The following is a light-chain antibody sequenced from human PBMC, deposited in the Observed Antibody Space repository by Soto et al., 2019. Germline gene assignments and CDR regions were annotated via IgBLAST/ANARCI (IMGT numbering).Light chain of an antibody. CDR2: LGW. CDR1: QSLLHSNGYDF. J-gene: IGKJ5*01. CDR3: MQGLQTPPA. Sequence: VVTQSPLSLPVTPGEPSSISCSSSQSLLHSNGYDFLDGSLEKPGHSPHLLIYLGWSQSAGVSGSVSGCGSGTDFSVDVDRVEAEDVATYCCMQGLQTPPAFGQGTRLEVK. V-gene: IGKV2-28*01.